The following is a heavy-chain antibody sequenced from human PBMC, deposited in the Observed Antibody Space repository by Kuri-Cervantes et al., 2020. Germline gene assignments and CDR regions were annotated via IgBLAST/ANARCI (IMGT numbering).Heavy chain of an antibody. J-gene: IGHJ4*02. CDR3: AKATDYGVRATADY. Sequence: GGSLRLSCAASGFTFDAYAMHWVRQAPGKGLEWISGISWNGGSIGYADSVKGRFTISRDNAKKSLYLQMNSLRAEDTALYYCAKATDYGVRATADYWGQGTLVTVSS. D-gene: IGHD4-17*01. CDR2: ISWNGGSI. V-gene: IGHV3-9*01. CDR1: GFTFDAYA.